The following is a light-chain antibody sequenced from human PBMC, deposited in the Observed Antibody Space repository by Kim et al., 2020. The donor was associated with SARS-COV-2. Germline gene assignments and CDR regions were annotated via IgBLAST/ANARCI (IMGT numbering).Light chain of an antibody. Sequence: QSALTQPRSVSGSPGQSVTISCTGTRSDVGRYKYVSWYQQDPGKAPKLIIYDVNKRPSGVPDRFSGSKSGNTASLTISGLQAEDEADYYCSSYTSSSTYVFGTGTKVTVL. CDR2: DVN. V-gene: IGLV2-11*01. CDR3: SSYTSSSTYV. CDR1: RSDVGRYKY. J-gene: IGLJ1*01.